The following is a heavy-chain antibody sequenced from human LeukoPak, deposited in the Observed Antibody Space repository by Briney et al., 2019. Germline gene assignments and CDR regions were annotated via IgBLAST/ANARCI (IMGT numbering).Heavy chain of an antibody. Sequence: PGGSLRLSCAASGFTFSKYGMHWVRQAPGKGLEWVSSISSSSSYIYYADSVKGRFTISRDNSKNTLYLQMNSLRAEDTAVYYCAKARGIPWEGAFDIWGQGTMVTVSS. CDR3: AKARGIPWEGAFDI. V-gene: IGHV3-21*01. CDR2: ISSSSSYI. J-gene: IGHJ3*02. D-gene: IGHD1-26*01. CDR1: GFTFSKYG.